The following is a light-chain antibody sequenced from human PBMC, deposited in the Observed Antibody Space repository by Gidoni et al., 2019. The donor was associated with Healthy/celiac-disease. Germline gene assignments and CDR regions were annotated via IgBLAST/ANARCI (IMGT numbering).Light chain of an antibody. CDR1: QSVS. CDR2: GAS. CDR3: QQYNNWPLT. V-gene: IGKV3-15*01. Sequence: EILMTQSPATLSVSPGERATLSCRASQSVSIYGASTRATGIPARFSGSGSGTEFTLTISSLQSEDFAVYYCQQYNNWPLTFGGGTKVEIK. J-gene: IGKJ4*01.